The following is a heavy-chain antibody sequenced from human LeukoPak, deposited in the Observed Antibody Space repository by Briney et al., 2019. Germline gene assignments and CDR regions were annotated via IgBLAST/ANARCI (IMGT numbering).Heavy chain of an antibody. Sequence: GGSLRLSCAASGFTFSSYAMSWVRQAPGKGLEWVSAISGSGGSTYYADSVRGRFTISRDNSKSTLYLQMNSLRAEDTAVYYCARDYYGSGNHFDYWGQGTLVTVSS. CDR1: GFTFSSYA. J-gene: IGHJ4*02. V-gene: IGHV3-23*01. CDR2: ISGSGGST. D-gene: IGHD3-10*01. CDR3: ARDYYGSGNHFDY.